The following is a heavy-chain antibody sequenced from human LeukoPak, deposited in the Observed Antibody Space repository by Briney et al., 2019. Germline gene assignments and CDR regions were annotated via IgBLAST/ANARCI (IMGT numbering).Heavy chain of an antibody. CDR1: GFTFSSYG. CDR2: ISGSGGST. CDR3: AKDRLRYFDWLPHDY. J-gene: IGHJ4*02. D-gene: IGHD3-9*01. Sequence: PGGSLRLSCAASGFTFSSYGMSWFRQAPGKGLEWFSAISGSGGSTYYADSVKGRFTISRDNSKNTLYLQMNSLRAEDTAVYYCAKDRLRYFDWLPHDYWGQGTLVTVSS. V-gene: IGHV3-23*01.